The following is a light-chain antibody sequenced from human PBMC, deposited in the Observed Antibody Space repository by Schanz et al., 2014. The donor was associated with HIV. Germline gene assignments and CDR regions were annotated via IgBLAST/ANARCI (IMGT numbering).Light chain of an antibody. CDR3: QQYNDWPPIT. V-gene: IGKV3D-15*01. J-gene: IGKJ5*01. CDR2: GAS. CDR1: QSISTY. Sequence: EIVLTQSPVTLSLSPGERATLSCRASQSISTYLAWYQQRPGQSPRLLIYGASNRASGIPPRFSGSGSGTDFSLTISSLQSEDFAVYYCQQYNDWPPITFGQGTRLEIK.